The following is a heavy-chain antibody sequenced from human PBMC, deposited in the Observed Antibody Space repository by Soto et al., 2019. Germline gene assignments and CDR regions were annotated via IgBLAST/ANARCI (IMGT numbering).Heavy chain of an antibody. V-gene: IGHV3-23*01. CDR3: AKGPSNGWSYYSYGMDV. J-gene: IGHJ6*02. D-gene: IGHD6-19*01. CDR1: GFHFSSYA. CDR2: ISGSVRST. Sequence: GGSMRLSCRAAGFHFSSYAMSWVRPDPGKGLEWVSAISGSVRSTYYADSVKGRFSISRDNSKNTLYLQMNSLRAEETAVYYCAKGPSNGWSYYSYGMDVWGQGTTVTVSS.